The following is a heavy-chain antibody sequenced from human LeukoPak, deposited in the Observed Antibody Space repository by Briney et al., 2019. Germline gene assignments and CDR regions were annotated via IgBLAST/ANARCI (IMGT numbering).Heavy chain of an antibody. V-gene: IGHV3-23*01. CDR1: GFTLSSYA. CDR3: AKDLVPTTPYYYYYMDV. CDR2: ISGSGGST. D-gene: IGHD2-8*01. Sequence: PGGSLRLSCAASGFTLSSYAMSWVRQAPGKGLEWVSAISGSGGSTYYADSVKGRFTISRDNSKNTLYLQMNSLRAEDTAVYYCAKDLVPTTPYYYYYMDVWGKGTTVTVSS. J-gene: IGHJ6*03.